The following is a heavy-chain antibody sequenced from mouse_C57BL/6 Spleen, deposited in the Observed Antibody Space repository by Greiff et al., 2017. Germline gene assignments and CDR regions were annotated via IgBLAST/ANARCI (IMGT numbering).Heavy chain of an antibody. CDR1: GFNIKDYY. D-gene: IGHD1-3*01. J-gene: IGHJ2*01. Sequence: EVQLPQSGAELVKPGASVKLSCTASGFNIKDYYMHWVKQRTEQGLAWIGRIDPEDGDTTSAPKLLGKATITAETSSNTSYLQASSLTSEDTAVYYCARKCYHLYYVDYWGQGTTLTVSS. CDR3: ARKCYHLYYVDY. V-gene: IGHV14-2*01. CDR2: IDPEDGDT.